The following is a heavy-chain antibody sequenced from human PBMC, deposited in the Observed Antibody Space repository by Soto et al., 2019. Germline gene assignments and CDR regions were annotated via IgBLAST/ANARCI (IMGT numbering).Heavy chain of an antibody. J-gene: IGHJ5*02. Sequence: QVQLQESGPGLVKPSQTLSLTCTVSGGSISSGGYYWSWIRQHPGKGLEWIGYIYYSGSTYYNPSLKSRVTMSVDTSKNQFSLKLSSVTAADTAVYYCARGSYPYNWFDPWGQGTLVTVSS. CDR1: GGSISSGGYY. CDR3: ARGSYPYNWFDP. CDR2: IYYSGST. V-gene: IGHV4-31*03. D-gene: IGHD1-26*01.